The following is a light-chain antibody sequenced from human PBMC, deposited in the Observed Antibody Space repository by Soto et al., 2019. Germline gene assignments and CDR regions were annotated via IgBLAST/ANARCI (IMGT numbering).Light chain of an antibody. CDR2: GNS. Sequence: QAVVTQPPSVSGAPGQRVTISCTGSSSNIGADYDVHWYQHLPGAAPNLLIYGNSNRPSGVPDRFFGSKSGTSASLAITGLQAEDEADYYCQSYDSSMSGYVFGTGTKLTVL. J-gene: IGLJ1*01. V-gene: IGLV1-40*01. CDR1: SSNIGADYD. CDR3: QSYDSSMSGYV.